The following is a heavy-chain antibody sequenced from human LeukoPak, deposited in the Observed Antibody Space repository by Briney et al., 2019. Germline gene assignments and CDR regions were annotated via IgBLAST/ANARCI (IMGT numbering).Heavy chain of an antibody. D-gene: IGHD4-17*01. V-gene: IGHV1-18*01. CDR2: ISAYNGNT. CDR1: GYTFTSYG. J-gene: IGHJ6*03. Sequence: ASVKVSCKASGYTFTSYGISWVRQAPGQGLEWMGWISAYNGNTNYAQKLQGRVTMTTDTSTSTAYMELRSLRSDDTAVYYCARFEAGMTTVTTTAYYYMDVWGKGTTVTVSS. CDR3: ARFEAGMTTVTTTAYYYMDV.